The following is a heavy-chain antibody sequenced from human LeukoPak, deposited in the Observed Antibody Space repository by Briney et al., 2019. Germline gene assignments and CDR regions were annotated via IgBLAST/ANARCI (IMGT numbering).Heavy chain of an antibody. CDR3: ARDLVSGDYTYAFDI. CDR2: IIPIFCTA. Sequence: GSSVKVSCKASGGTFSSYAISWVRQAPGQGLEWMGGIIPIFCTANYAQKFQGRVTITADESTSTAYMELSSLRSEDTAVYYCARDLVSGDYTYAFDIWGQGTMVTVSS. J-gene: IGHJ3*02. D-gene: IGHD4-11*01. CDR1: GGTFSSYA. V-gene: IGHV1-69*01.